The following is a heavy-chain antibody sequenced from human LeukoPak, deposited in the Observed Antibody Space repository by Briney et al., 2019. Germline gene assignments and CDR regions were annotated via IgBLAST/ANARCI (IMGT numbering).Heavy chain of an antibody. D-gene: IGHD6-13*01. CDR1: GGTFSSYA. Sequence: SVKVSCKASGGTFSSYAISWVRQAPGQGLEWMGGIIPIFGTASYAQKFQGRVTITTDESTSTAYMELSSLRSEDTAVYYCAGAAAANGDYFQHWGQGTLVTVSS. CDR2: IIPIFGTA. V-gene: IGHV1-69*05. J-gene: IGHJ1*01. CDR3: AGAAAANGDYFQH.